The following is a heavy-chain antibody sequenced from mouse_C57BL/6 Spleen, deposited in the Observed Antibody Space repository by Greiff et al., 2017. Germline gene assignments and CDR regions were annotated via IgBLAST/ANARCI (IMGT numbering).Heavy chain of an antibody. V-gene: IGHV1-69*01. Sequence: QVQLQQPGAELVMPGASVKLSCKASGYTFTSYWMHWVKQRPGQGLEWIGEIDTSVSSTNYNTKFKGKSTLTGEKSSSTAYMQLRSLTSEDSAVYYCARGANWDPYVDYWGQGTTLTVSS. CDR2: IDTSVSST. J-gene: IGHJ2*01. D-gene: IGHD4-1*01. CDR1: GYTFTSYW. CDR3: ARGANWDPYVDY.